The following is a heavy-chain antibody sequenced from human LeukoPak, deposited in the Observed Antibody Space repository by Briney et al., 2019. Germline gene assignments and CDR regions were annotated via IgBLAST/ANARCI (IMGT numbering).Heavy chain of an antibody. CDR3: AKDARIAVAGKLDY. D-gene: IGHD6-19*01. Sequence: PGRSLRLSCAASGFTFSSYGMHWVRQAPGKGLEWVAVIWYDGSNKYYADSVKGRFTISRDNSKNTLYLQMNSLRAEDTAAYYCAKDARIAVAGKLDYWGQGTLVTVSS. V-gene: IGHV3-33*06. CDR2: IWYDGSNK. CDR1: GFTFSSYG. J-gene: IGHJ4*02.